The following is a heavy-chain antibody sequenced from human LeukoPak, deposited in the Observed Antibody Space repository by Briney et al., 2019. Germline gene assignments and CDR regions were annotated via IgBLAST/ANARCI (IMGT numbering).Heavy chain of an antibody. Sequence: SSETLSLTFTVSGGSIISGDYYSSWIRQPPGKGLEWIGYIYYSGSTYYNPSLKSRVTISVDTSKNQFSLKLSSVTAADTAVYYCARSLSNGYLPDAFDIWGQGTMVTVSS. V-gene: IGHV4-30-4*01. D-gene: IGHD3-22*01. CDR3: ARSLSNGYLPDAFDI. CDR2: IYYSGST. J-gene: IGHJ3*02. CDR1: GGSIISGDYY.